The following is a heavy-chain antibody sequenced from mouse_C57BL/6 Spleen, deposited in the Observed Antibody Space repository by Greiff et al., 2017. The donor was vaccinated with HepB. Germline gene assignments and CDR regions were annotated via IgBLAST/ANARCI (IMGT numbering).Heavy chain of an antibody. J-gene: IGHJ4*01. CDR2: IYPGDGDT. Sequence: QVQLQQSGPELVKPGASVKISCKASGYAFSSSWMNWVKQRPGKGLEWIGRIYPGDGDTNYNGKFKGKATLTADKSSSTAYMQLSSLTSEDSAVYFCARETTVVAYYAMDYWGQGTSVTVSS. V-gene: IGHV1-82*01. CDR1: GYAFSSSW. CDR3: ARETTVVAYYAMDY. D-gene: IGHD1-1*01.